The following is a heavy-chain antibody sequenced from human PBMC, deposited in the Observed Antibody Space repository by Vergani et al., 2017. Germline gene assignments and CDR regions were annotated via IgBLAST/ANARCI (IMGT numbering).Heavy chain of an antibody. J-gene: IGHJ4*02. V-gene: IGHV4-61*02. D-gene: IGHD2-15*01. CDR1: GGPINRHHYY. Sequence: QVQLQESGPGLVKPSQTLSLTCTGSGGPINRHHYYWSWIRQPAGKGLEWIGRLHTSGSTNYKPSLKNRDTMSEDTSKNQFPLNLTSVTAADTAVYFCARGSCLGGSCYKPLFDYWGQGILVTVSS. CDR2: LHTSGST. CDR3: ARGSCLGGSCYKPLFDY.